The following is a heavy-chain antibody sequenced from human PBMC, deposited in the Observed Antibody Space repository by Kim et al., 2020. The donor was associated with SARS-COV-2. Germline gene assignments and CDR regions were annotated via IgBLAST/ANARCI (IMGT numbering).Heavy chain of an antibody. Sequence: SETLSLTCTVSGGSISSYYWSWIRQPPGKGLEWIGYIYYSGSTNYNPSLKSRVTISVDTSKNQFSLKLSSVTAADTAVYYCARIGGYDFENWFDPWGQGTLVTVSS. CDR3: ARIGGYDFENWFDP. J-gene: IGHJ5*02. V-gene: IGHV4-59*13. CDR2: IYYSGST. CDR1: GGSISSYY. D-gene: IGHD5-12*01.